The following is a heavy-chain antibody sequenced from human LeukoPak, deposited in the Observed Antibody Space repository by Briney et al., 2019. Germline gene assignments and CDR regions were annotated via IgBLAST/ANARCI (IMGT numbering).Heavy chain of an antibody. V-gene: IGHV1-18*01. CDR1: GYTFTTYG. D-gene: IGHD3-9*01. CDR2: SSVYNGNT. J-gene: IGHJ4*02. CDR3: ARMILLLGDVLTVPPRGFDY. Sequence: ASVKVSCKASGYTFTTYGISWVRQAPGQGIEWLGRSSVYNGNTNYAQKLQGRVTMTTDTSTSTAYMELRSLRSDDTAVYYCARMILLLGDVLTVPPRGFDYWGQGTLVTVSS.